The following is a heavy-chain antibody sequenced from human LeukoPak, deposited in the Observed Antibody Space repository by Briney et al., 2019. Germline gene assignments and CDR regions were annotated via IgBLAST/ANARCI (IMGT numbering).Heavy chain of an antibody. D-gene: IGHD1-26*01. CDR2: ISSSSSYM. Sequence: GGSLRLSCVASGFTFNNDWMSWVRQAPGKGLEWVSSISSSSSYMYYADSVKGRFTISRDNAKNSLYLQMNSLRAEDTAVYYCARFPSGSYSNYWGQGTLVTVSS. CDR1: GFTFNNDW. J-gene: IGHJ4*02. CDR3: ARFPSGSYSNY. V-gene: IGHV3-21*01.